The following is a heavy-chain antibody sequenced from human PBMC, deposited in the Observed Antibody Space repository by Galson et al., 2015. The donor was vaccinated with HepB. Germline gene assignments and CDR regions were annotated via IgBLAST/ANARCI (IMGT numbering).Heavy chain of an antibody. V-gene: IGHV1-3*01. J-gene: IGHJ3*02. CDR1: GSTFTSYA. CDR2: ISAGNGNT. CDR3: AREYRDSYISSWDMGGPWGPNAFDI. Sequence: SVKVSCKASGSTFTSYAMHWVRQAPGQRLEWMGWISAGNGNTKYSQKFQGRVTITRDTSASTAYMELSSLRSEDTAVYYCAREYRDSYISSWDMGGPWGPNAFDIWGQGTMVTVSS. D-gene: IGHD6-13*01.